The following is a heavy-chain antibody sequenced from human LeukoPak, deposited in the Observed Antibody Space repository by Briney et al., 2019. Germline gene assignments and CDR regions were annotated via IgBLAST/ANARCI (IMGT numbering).Heavy chain of an antibody. CDR3: ARSAPPYYDFWSGYYKRTPFDI. D-gene: IGHD3-3*01. Sequence: PSETLSLTCTVSGGSISSYYWSWIRQPPGKGLKWIGYIYYSGSTNYNPSLKSRVTISVDTSKNQFSLKLSSVTAADTAVYYCARSAPPYYDFWSGYYKRTPFDIWGQGTMVTVSS. J-gene: IGHJ3*02. V-gene: IGHV4-59*08. CDR1: GGSISSYY. CDR2: IYYSGST.